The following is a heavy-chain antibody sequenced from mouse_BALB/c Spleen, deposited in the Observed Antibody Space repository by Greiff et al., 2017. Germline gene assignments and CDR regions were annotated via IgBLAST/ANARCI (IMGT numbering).Heavy chain of an antibody. CDR2: IWAGGST. CDR1: GFSLTSYG. Sequence: VMLVESGPGLVAPSQSLSITCTVSGFSLTSYGVHWVRQPPGKGLEWLGVIWAGGSTNYNSALMSRLSISKDNSKSQVFLKMNSLQTDDTARYYCARDQREVITTVVSPFAYWGQGTLVTVSA. V-gene: IGHV2-9*02. D-gene: IGHD1-1*01. J-gene: IGHJ3*01. CDR3: ARDQREVITTVVSPFAY.